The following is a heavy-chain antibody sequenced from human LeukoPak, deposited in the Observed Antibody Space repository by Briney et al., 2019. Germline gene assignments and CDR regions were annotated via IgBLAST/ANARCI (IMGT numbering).Heavy chain of an antibody. CDR3: ARAARSSGWYTHPRYYYGMDV. J-gene: IGHJ6*02. Sequence: SVKVSCKASGGTFSSYAISWVRQAPGQGLEWMGGIIPIFGTANYAQKFQGRVTITADESTSTAYMELSSQRSEDTAVYYCARAARSSGWYTHPRYYYGMDVWGQGTTVTVSS. V-gene: IGHV1-69*13. D-gene: IGHD6-19*01. CDR1: GGTFSSYA. CDR2: IIPIFGTA.